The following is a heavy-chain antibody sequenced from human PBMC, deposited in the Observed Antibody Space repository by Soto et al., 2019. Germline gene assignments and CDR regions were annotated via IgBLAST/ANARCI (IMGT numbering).Heavy chain of an antibody. J-gene: IGHJ4*02. CDR2: ISSTTNYI. Sequence: PGGSLRLSCAASGFTFTRYSMNWVRQAPGKGLEWVSSISSTTNYIYYADSMKGRFTVSRDNAKNSVYLEMNSLSAEDTAVYYCARGKVDYDSSGYYRMYYFDYWGQGTLVTVSS. V-gene: IGHV3-21*01. CDR3: ARGKVDYDSSGYYRMYYFDY. CDR1: GFTFTRYS. D-gene: IGHD3-22*01.